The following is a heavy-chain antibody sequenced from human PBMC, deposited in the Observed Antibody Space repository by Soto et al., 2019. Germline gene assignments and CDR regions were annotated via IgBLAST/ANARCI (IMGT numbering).Heavy chain of an antibody. Sequence: ETLYLTCAVSGYSISTGYYWGWIRQPPGKGLEWIGSIYRSGSTYYNPSLKSRVTISMDMSKNQFSLKLTSVTAADTAVYYCARVAYFDTTGYYYYFDYWGQGTLVTVS. CDR2: IYRSGST. D-gene: IGHD3-22*01. J-gene: IGHJ4*02. V-gene: IGHV4-38-2*01. CDR1: GYSISTGYY. CDR3: ARVAYFDTTGYYYYFDY.